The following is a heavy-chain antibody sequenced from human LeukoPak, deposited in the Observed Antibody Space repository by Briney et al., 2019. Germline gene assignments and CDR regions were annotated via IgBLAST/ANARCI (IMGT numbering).Heavy chain of an antibody. CDR3: ARDHGGVVIVYYFDY. CDR1: GFTFSSYA. J-gene: IGHJ4*02. CDR2: ISSNGGST. D-gene: IGHD3-3*01. Sequence: GGSLRLSCAASGFTFSSYAMYWVRQAPGKGLEYVSAISSNGGSTYYANSVKGRFTISRDNSKNTLYLQMGSLRAEDMAVYYCARDHGGVVIVYYFDYWGQGTLVTVSS. V-gene: IGHV3-64*01.